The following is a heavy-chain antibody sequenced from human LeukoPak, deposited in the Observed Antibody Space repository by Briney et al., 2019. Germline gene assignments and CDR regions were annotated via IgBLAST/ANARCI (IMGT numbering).Heavy chain of an antibody. Sequence: QSGGSLRLSCAASGFTFSSYGMHWVRQAPGKGLEWVAFIRYDGSNKYYADSVKGRFTISRDNSKNTLYLQMNSLRAEDTAVYYCAKILSDTYYYGSGVDYWGQGTLVTVSS. V-gene: IGHV3-30*02. CDR3: AKILSDTYYYGSGVDY. CDR1: GFTFSSYG. CDR2: IRYDGSNK. J-gene: IGHJ4*02. D-gene: IGHD3-10*01.